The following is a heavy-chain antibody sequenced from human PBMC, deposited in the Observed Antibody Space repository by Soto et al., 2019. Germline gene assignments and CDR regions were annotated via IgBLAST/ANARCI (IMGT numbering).Heavy chain of an antibody. CDR3: AKDGRAYSNSRVNQSYGMDV. D-gene: IGHD6-6*01. CDR2: ISGSGGST. V-gene: IGHV3-23*01. J-gene: IGHJ6*02. CDR1: GFTFSSYA. Sequence: GGSLRLSCAASGFTFSSYAMSWVRQAPGKGLEWVSAISGSGGSTYYADSVKGRFTISRDNSKNTLYLQMNSLRAEDTAVYYCAKDGRAYSNSRVNQSYGMDVWGQGTTVTVSS.